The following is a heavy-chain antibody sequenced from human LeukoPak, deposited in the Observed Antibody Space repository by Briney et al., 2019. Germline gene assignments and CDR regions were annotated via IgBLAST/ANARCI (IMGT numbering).Heavy chain of an antibody. V-gene: IGHV3-15*01. J-gene: IGHJ3*02. CDR2: IRRITDGGTT. Sequence: GGSLRLSCAASGFTFSNAWMNWVRQAQRKGLEWVGRIRRITDGGTTDYAAPVKGRFTISRDDSKNTLYLQMNSLKTEDAGVYYCATAVSRYTLTWGGFDIWGQGTRVTVSS. D-gene: IGHD1-14*01. CDR1: GFTFSNAW. CDR3: ATAVSRYTLTWGGFDI.